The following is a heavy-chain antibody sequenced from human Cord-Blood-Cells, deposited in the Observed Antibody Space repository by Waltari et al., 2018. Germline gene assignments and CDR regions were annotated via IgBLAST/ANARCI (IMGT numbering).Heavy chain of an antibody. CDR2: IDWDDDK. V-gene: IGHV2-70*01. CDR3: ARIVRYSSSYYYYGMDV. D-gene: IGHD6-6*01. CDR1: GFSLSTSGIC. Sequence: QVTLRESGPALVKPTQTLTLTCTFSGFSLSTSGICVSWIRQPPGKALEWLALIDWDDDKYYSTSLKTTLTISKDTSKNQVVLTTTKMHPVDTATYYCARIVRYSSSYYYYGMDVWGQGTTVTVSS. J-gene: IGHJ6*02.